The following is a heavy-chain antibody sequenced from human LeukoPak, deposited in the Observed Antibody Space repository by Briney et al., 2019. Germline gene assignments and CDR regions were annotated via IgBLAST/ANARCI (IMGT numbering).Heavy chain of an antibody. V-gene: IGHV1-46*01. Sequence: ASVRVSCKASGYTFRNYFMHWVRQTPGQGLEWMGIISPSGDSTSYAQKFQDRVTMARDTSTSTVYMEVSSLMSDDTGVYYCVRADDQHFDLWGQGTLVTVSS. J-gene: IGHJ4*02. D-gene: IGHD1-1*01. CDR2: ISPSGDST. CDR3: VRADDQHFDL. CDR1: GYTFRNYF.